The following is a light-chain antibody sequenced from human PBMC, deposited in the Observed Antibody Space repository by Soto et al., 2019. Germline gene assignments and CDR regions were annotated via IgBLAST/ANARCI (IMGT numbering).Light chain of an antibody. Sequence: QSSLTQPASVSGSPGKSITISCTGTSSDVGGYNYVSWYQQHPGKAPKLMIYDVSNRPSGVSNRLSGSKSDNTASLTISGLQDEDEADYYCSSYTSSSTLYVFGTGTKLTVL. CDR1: SSDVGGYNY. V-gene: IGLV2-14*01. CDR3: SSYTSSSTLYV. CDR2: DVS. J-gene: IGLJ1*01.